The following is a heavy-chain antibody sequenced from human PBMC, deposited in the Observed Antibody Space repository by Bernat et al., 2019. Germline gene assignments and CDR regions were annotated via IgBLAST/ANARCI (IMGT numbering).Heavy chain of an antibody. J-gene: IGHJ4*02. V-gene: IGHV4-59*08. CDR1: GGSISSNY. CDR3: ARTPTGGINFDY. D-gene: IGHD1-20*01. Sequence: QVQLQESGPGLVKPSETLSLTCPVSGGSISSNYWSWIRQPPGKGLEWIGYIYYSGSTNYNPSLKSRVTISVDTSKNQFSLKLSSVTAADTAVYYCARTPTGGINFDYGGQGSRVSGSS. CDR2: IYYSGST.